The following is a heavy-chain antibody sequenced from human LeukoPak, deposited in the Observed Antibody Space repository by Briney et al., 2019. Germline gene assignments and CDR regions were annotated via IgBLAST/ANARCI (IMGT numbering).Heavy chain of an antibody. D-gene: IGHD6-13*01. J-gene: IGHJ6*03. Sequence: SETLSLTCTVSGGSINNYYWSWIRQPPGKGLEWIGYIYYSGSTNYNPSLKSRVTISVDTSKNQFSLKLSSVTAADTAVYYCARVGSSRWLKYYYYMDVWGKGTTVTVSS. CDR1: GGSINNYY. CDR2: IYYSGST. CDR3: ARVGSSRWLKYYYYMDV. V-gene: IGHV4-59*01.